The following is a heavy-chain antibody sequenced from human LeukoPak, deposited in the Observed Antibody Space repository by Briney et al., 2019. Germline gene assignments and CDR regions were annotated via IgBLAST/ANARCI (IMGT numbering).Heavy chain of an antibody. Sequence: SETLSLTCTVSGSSMSSDYYWGWIRQPPGKGLEWIGSIYHSGSTYYNPSLKSRVTISVDTSKNQFSLKLSSVTAADTAVYYCASQLGKAWHIDYWGQGTLVTVSS. CDR1: GSSMSSDYY. D-gene: IGHD2-2*01. CDR2: IYHSGST. CDR3: ASQLGKAWHIDY. J-gene: IGHJ4*02. V-gene: IGHV4-38-2*02.